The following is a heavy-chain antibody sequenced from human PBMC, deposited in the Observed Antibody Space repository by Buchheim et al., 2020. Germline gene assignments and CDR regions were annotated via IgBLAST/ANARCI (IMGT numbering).Heavy chain of an antibody. D-gene: IGHD3-22*01. Sequence: QVQLQESGPGLVKPSQTLSLTCTVSGGSISSGGYYWSWIRQHPGKGLEWIGYIYYSGSTYYNPSLKSRVTISVDTSKNQFSLKLSSVTAADTAVYYCARDTYDLYDSSGYFDYGPSYYFDYWGQGTL. CDR3: ARDTYDLYDSSGYFDYGPSYYFDY. CDR2: IYYSGST. J-gene: IGHJ4*02. CDR1: GGSISSGGYY. V-gene: IGHV4-31*03.